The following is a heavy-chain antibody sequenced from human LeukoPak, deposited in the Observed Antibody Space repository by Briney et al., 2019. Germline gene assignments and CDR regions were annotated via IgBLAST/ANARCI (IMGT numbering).Heavy chain of an antibody. D-gene: IGHD3-10*01. CDR2: ISSSSSYI. CDR1: GFTFSSYS. V-gene: IGHV3-21*01. Sequence: PGGSLRLSCAASGFTFSSYSINWVRQAPGKGLEWASSISSSSSYIYYADSVKGRFTISRDNAKNSLYLQMSSLRAEDTAVYYCARDKSPRAYYGSGNGDYWGQGNLVTVSS. CDR3: ARDKSPRAYYGSGNGDY. J-gene: IGHJ4*02.